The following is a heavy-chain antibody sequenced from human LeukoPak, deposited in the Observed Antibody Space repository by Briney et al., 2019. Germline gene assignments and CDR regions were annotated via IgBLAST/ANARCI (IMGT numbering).Heavy chain of an antibody. J-gene: IGHJ4*02. V-gene: IGHV4-61*08. D-gene: IGHD3-22*01. CDR2: IYYSGST. Sequence: PSQTLSLTCTVSGGSISSGDYYWSWIRQPPGKGLEWIGYIYYSGSTNYNPSLKSRVTISVDTSKNQFSLKLSSVTAADTAVYYCAGAPVYDSSGYYIYTKYYFDYWGQGTLVTVSS. CDR3: AGAPVYDSSGYYIYTKYYFDY. CDR1: GGSISSGDYY.